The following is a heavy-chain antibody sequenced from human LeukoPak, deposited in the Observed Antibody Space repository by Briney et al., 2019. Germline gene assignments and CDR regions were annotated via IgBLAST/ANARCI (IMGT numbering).Heavy chain of an antibody. CDR2: MNPNSGNT. Sequence: ASVKVSCKASGYTFTSYDINWVRQATGQGLEWMGWMNPNSGNTGYAQKFQGRVTMTRNTSISTAYMELSSLRSEDTAVYYCASGGASGSYFSYYYYYGMDVWGQRTTVTVSS. D-gene: IGHD1-26*01. J-gene: IGHJ6*02. V-gene: IGHV1-8*01. CDR3: ASGGASGSYFSYYYYYGMDV. CDR1: GYTFTSYD.